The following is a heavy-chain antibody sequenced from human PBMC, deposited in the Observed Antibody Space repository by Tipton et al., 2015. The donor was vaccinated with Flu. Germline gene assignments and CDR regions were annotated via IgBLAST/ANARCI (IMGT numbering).Heavy chain of an antibody. CDR2: IRSQVYGATT. J-gene: IGHJ4*02. V-gene: IGHV3-49*04. CDR3: TRVRWEKPANYFDY. Sequence: VQLVQSGGGLVQPGGSLRLSCAASGFTFSRFWMHWVRQAPGKGLEWVGFIRSQVYGATTQYAPSVRGRFTISRDDSKSVAYLQMNSLKTEDTGVYFCTRVRWEKPANYFDYWGQGTLVTVSS. D-gene: IGHD1-26*01. CDR1: GFTFSRFW.